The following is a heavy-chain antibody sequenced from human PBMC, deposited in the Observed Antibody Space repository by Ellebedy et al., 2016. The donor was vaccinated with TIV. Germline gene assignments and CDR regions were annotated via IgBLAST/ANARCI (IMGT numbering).Heavy chain of an antibody. CDR3: ARGFPGSGLYDTDYYYYCIDV. V-gene: IGHV3-30*01. CDR1: GFTFSSYT. CDR2: IAYDGSNK. D-gene: IGHD6-19*01. Sequence: PGGSLRLSCAASGFTFSSYTMHRVCQAPGKGLEWVAVIAYDGSNKYYADSVKGRFTISRDNSKNTLYLQMNSLRAEDTAVYYCARGFPGSGLYDTDYYYYCIDVWGQGTTVTVSS. J-gene: IGHJ6*02.